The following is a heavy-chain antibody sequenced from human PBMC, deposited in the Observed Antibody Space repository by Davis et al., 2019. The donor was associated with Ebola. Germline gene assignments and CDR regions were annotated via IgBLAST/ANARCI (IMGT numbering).Heavy chain of an antibody. D-gene: IGHD3-9*01. Sequence: ASVKVSCKASGYTFTSYAMHWVRQAPGQRLEWMGWINAGNGNTKYSQKFQGRVTITRDTSASTAYMKLSSLRSEDTAVYYCAREGSWFDWHYFDYWGQGTLVTVSS. V-gene: IGHV1-3*01. CDR1: GYTFTSYA. CDR3: AREGSWFDWHYFDY. CDR2: INAGNGNT. J-gene: IGHJ4*02.